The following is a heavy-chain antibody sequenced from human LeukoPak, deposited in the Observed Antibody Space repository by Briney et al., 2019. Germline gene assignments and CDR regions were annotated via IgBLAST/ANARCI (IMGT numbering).Heavy chain of an antibody. CDR1: GDGASSNSAA. CDR3: ARGAVAVRNAFDI. J-gene: IGHJ3*02. CDR2: TYYSSKWYN. Sequence: SQTLSLTCAISGDGASSNSAAWNWIRQSPSRGLEWLGRTYYSSKWYNGYAVSVKSRITINPDTSKNQFSLQLNSVTPEDTALYYCARGAVAVRNAFDIWGQGTMVTVSS. V-gene: IGHV6-1*01. D-gene: IGHD6-19*01.